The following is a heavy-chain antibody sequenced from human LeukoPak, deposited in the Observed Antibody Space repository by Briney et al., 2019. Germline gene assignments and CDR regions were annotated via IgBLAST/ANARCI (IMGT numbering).Heavy chain of an antibody. CDR2: ISGSGGST. D-gene: IGHD3-22*01. CDR1: GFTFSSYA. V-gene: IGHV3-23*01. Sequence: GGSLRLSCAASGFTFSSYAISWVRQAPGKGLEWVSAISGSGGSTYYADSVKGRFTISRDNSKNTLYLQMNSLRAEDTAVYYCARSGWPYYFDYWGQGTLVTVSS. CDR3: ARSGWPYYFDY. J-gene: IGHJ4*02.